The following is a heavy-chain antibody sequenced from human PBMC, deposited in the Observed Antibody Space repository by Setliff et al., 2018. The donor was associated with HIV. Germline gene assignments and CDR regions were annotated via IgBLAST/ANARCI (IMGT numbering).Heavy chain of an antibody. V-gene: IGHV4-61*02. CDR2: IYTSGTT. D-gene: IGHD6-19*01. J-gene: IGHJ4*02. CDR1: GGSISSGSYY. Sequence: SETLSLTCTVSGGSISSGSYYWNWIRQPAGKGLEWIGRIYTSGTTNYNPSLKSRVTISVDTSKNQFSLKLSSVTSADTAVYYCARGFSGWYYFDFWGQGTLVTVSS. CDR3: ARGFSGWYYFDF.